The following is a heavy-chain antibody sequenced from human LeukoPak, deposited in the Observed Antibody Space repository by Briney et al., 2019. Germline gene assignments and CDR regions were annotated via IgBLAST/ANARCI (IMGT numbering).Heavy chain of an antibody. CDR1: GGSISSVDYY. Sequence: SETLSLTCTVSGGSISSVDYYWSWLRQPPGKGLEWIGYIYYSGSTYYNPSLKSRVTISVATSKNQFSLKLSSVTAADTAVYYCARSQVPIYCSSTSCPDIGGMDVWGQGATVTVSS. J-gene: IGHJ6*02. CDR2: IYYSGST. CDR3: ARSQVPIYCSSTSCPDIGGMDV. D-gene: IGHD2-2*01. V-gene: IGHV4-30-4*01.